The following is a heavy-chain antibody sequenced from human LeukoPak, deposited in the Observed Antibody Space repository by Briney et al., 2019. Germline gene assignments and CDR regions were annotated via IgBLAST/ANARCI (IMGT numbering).Heavy chain of an antibody. CDR3: ARDYYDFWSGYYCGLDY. CDR1: GFTFSSYG. CDR2: IWYDGSNK. D-gene: IGHD3-3*01. V-gene: IGHV3-33*01. Sequence: GGSLRLSCAASGFTFSSYGMRWVRHAPGKGLEWGAVIWYDGSNKYYADSVKGRFTISRDNSKNTLYLQMNSLRAEDTAVYYCARDYYDFWSGYYCGLDYWGQGTLGTVS. J-gene: IGHJ4*02.